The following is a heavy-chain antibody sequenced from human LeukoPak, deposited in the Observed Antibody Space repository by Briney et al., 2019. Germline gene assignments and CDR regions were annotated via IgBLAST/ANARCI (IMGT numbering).Heavy chain of an antibody. CDR3: ARGGLPHSSSSPYYYYYYYMDV. Sequence: PSQTLSLTCTVSGGSISSGSYYWSWIRQPAGKGLEWIGRIYTSGSTNYNPSLKSRVTISVDTSKNQFSLKLSSVTAADTAVYYCARGGLPHSSSSPYYYYYYYMDVWGKGTTVTVSS. D-gene: IGHD6-6*01. CDR2: IYTSGST. V-gene: IGHV4-61*02. J-gene: IGHJ6*03. CDR1: GGSISSGSYY.